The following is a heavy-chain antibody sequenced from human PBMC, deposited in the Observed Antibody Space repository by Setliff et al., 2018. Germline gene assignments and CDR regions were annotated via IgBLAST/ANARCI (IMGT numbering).Heavy chain of an antibody. V-gene: IGHV3-74*03. J-gene: IGHJ4*02. CDR3: AKDRGSGSYYFDY. CDR2: ISTDGSSI. D-gene: IGHD1-26*01. Sequence: GGSLRLSCVTSGFTFSTYWMHWVRQAPGQGLVWVARISTDGSSITYADSVKGRFTISRDNARNTLYLQMNSLRAEDTAVYYCAKDRGSGSYYFDYWGQGTLVTVSS. CDR1: GFTFSTYW.